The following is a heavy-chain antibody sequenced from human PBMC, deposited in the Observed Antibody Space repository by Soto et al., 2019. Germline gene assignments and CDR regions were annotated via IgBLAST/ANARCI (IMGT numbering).Heavy chain of an antibody. V-gene: IGHV3-30*18. CDR2: ISYDGSNK. CDR1: GFTFTSYG. Sequence: PGGSLRLSCAASGFTFTSYGMHWVRQAPGKGLEWVSVISYDGSNKYYADSVKGRFTISRDNSKNTLYLDMTSLRGEDTAVYYCAKIRNCCTSTTCPTYYYPMDVWGQGTTVTVSS. J-gene: IGHJ6*02. D-gene: IGHD2-2*01. CDR3: AKIRNCCTSTTCPTYYYPMDV.